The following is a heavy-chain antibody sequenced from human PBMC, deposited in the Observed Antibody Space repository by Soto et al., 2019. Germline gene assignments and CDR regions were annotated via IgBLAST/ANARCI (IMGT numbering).Heavy chain of an antibody. CDR1: GFTFSNSA. D-gene: IGHD1-7*01. CDR3: AKEYGTGTALQY. Sequence: QVQLVESGGGVVQPGTSLRLSCVASGFTFSNSAIHWVRQAPGKGLEWVDVISYDGTRQRFGESVKGRLTISRDNSKNTVHLQMDSLRGDDTAMYYCAKEYGTGTALQYWGQGALVTVSS. J-gene: IGHJ4*02. V-gene: IGHV3-30*18. CDR2: ISYDGTRQ.